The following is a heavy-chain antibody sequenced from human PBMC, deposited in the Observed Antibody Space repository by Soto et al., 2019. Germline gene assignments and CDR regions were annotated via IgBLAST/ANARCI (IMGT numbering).Heavy chain of an antibody. CDR1: GVTISTYY. CDR3: VREAYIGYGHAIDH. CDR2: NYHSGTT. D-gene: IGHD5-12*01. V-gene: IGHV4-59*01. Sequence: SETQSLTCAVSGVTISTYYWSWIRQPPGKGLEWIGYNYHSGTTNYNPSLKSRVTISVDTSKNQFSLRLTSVTAADTAIYYCVREAYIGYGHAIDHWGQGILVTVSS. J-gene: IGHJ4*02.